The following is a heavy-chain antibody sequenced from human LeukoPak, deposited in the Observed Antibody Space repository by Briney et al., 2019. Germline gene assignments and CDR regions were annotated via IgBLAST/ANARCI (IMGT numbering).Heavy chain of an antibody. D-gene: IGHD3-22*01. J-gene: IGHJ4*02. V-gene: IGHV3-48*03. CDR2: ISSSGNNI. Sequence: GGSLRLSCAASGFIFSNYEMNWVRQAPGKGLEWVSYISSSGNNIYYTDSVKGRFTISRDNAKNSLYLQMNSLRAEDTAVYYCAKYYYDSSGYYSYWGQGTLVTVSS. CDR3: AKYYYDSSGYYSY. CDR1: GFIFSNYE.